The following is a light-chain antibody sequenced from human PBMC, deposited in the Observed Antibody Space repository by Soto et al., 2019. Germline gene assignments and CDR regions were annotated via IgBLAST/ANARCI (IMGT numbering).Light chain of an antibody. CDR2: GNS. Sequence: QSVLTQPPSVSGAPGQRVTISCTGTSSNIGAGFDVHWYQHLPGTAPKLLIYGNSNRPSGVPDRFSGSKSGTSGSLAITGLQAEDEADYYCQSYDSSQSGFVFGTGTKVTVL. J-gene: IGLJ1*01. CDR3: QSYDSSQSGFV. V-gene: IGLV1-40*01. CDR1: SSNIGAGFD.